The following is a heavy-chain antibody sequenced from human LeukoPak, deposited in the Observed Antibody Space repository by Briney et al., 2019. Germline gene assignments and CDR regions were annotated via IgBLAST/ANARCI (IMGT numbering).Heavy chain of an antibody. CDR3: ARDLYGDYEGY. D-gene: IGHD4-17*01. CDR2: ISGSGGST. Sequence: GGTLRLSCAASGFTFSSYGMSWVRQAPGKGLEWVSAISGSGGSTYYADSVKGRFTISRDNSKNTLYLQMNSLRAEDTALYYCARDLYGDYEGYWGQGTLVTVSS. CDR1: GFTFSSYG. V-gene: IGHV3-23*01. J-gene: IGHJ4*02.